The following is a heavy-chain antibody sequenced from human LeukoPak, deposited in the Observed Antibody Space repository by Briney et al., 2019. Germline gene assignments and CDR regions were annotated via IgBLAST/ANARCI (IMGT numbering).Heavy chain of an antibody. CDR3: ARSPGIAAAGTGWDYYYYMDV. Sequence: GESLKISCKGSGYSFTSYWSGWGRQMPGEGREWMGIIYPGDCGSRYSPSFQGQVTISADKSISTAYLQWSSLKASDTAMYYCARSPGIAAAGTGWDYYYYMDVWGKGTTVTVSS. V-gene: IGHV5-51*01. D-gene: IGHD6-13*01. CDR2: IYPGDCGS. CDR1: GYSFTSYW. J-gene: IGHJ6*03.